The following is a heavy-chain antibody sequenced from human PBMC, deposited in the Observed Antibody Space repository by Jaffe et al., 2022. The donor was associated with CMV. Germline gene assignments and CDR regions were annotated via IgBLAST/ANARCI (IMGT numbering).Heavy chain of an antibody. CDR3: AKGRSAQYFDGSAYSYWYFDV. CDR2: ISGSGGST. Sequence: EVQLVEAGGGLVQPGGSLRLSCEASGFTFSDYAMTWVRQAPGMGLEWVSSISGSGGSTYKPDSVKGRFIITRDNRKNTIYLQMNDLRVDDTAVYYCAKGRSAQYFDGSAYSYWYFDVWGRGTLVSVSS. J-gene: IGHJ2*01. D-gene: IGHD3-22*01. V-gene: IGHV3-23*04. CDR1: GFTFSDYA.